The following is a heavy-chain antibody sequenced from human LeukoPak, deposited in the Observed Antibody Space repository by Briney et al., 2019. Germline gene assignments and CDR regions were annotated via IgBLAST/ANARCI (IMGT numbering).Heavy chain of an antibody. CDR2: ISGNGGST. J-gene: IGHJ4*02. CDR1: GFTFSNFG. D-gene: IGHD2-2*01. Sequence: GGSLRLFCSASGFTFSNFGMHWVRQAPGKGLEYVSAISGNGGSTHYANSVKGRFTISRDNSKNTLYLQMTSLKAEDTAVYYCVKEHCSSTSCFYFDYWGQGPLVTVSS. V-gene: IGHV3-64D*06. CDR3: VKEHCSSTSCFYFDY.